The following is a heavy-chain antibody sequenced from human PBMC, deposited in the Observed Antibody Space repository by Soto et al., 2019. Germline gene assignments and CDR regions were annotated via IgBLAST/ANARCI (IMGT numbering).Heavy chain of an antibody. Sequence: QVQLVESGGGVVQPGRSLRLSCAASGFTFNSYGMHWVRQAPGKGLEWVALISYDGSNKYYADSVKGQFTISRDNSKNTLYPEINCLRAEDPAVYYGANDVDQGNIPDYCGQGTPVTVSS. CDR2: ISYDGSNK. V-gene: IGHV3-30*18. CDR3: ANDVDQGNIPDY. J-gene: IGHJ4*02. CDR1: GFTFNSYG. D-gene: IGHD3-9*01.